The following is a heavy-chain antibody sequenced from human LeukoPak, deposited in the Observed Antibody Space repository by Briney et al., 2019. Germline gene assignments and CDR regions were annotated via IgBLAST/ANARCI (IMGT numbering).Heavy chain of an antibody. CDR1: GLTVSTNY. CDR3: TREGNWNDQDY. Sequence: GSLRLSCAASGLTVSTNYMSWVRQAPGKGLEWVSVIYSGGSTYYADSVKGRFTISRDNSKNTLYLQMNSLRAEDTAVYYCTREGNWNDQDYWGQGTRVTVSA. V-gene: IGHV3-53*01. D-gene: IGHD1-20*01. CDR2: IYSGGST. J-gene: IGHJ4*02.